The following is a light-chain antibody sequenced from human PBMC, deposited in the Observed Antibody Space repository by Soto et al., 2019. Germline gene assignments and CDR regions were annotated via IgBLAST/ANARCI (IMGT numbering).Light chain of an antibody. Sequence: EIVLTQSPGTLSLSPGERATLSCRASQSVSSSYLAWYQQKPGQAPRLLIYGASSRATGIPDRFSGSGSGTDFTLTISRLEPEDFAVYYCQPYGSPRLTFGPGTKVDIK. CDR1: QSVSSSY. V-gene: IGKV3-20*01. CDR2: GAS. CDR3: QPYGSPRLT. J-gene: IGKJ3*01.